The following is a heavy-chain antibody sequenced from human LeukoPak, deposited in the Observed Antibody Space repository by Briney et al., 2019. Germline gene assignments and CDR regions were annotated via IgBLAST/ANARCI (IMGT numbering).Heavy chain of an antibody. D-gene: IGHD3-10*01. J-gene: IGHJ5*02. CDR1: GGSMSTGYYP. V-gene: IGHV4-61*02. Sequence: PSETLSLNCTVSGGSMSTGYYPWNWIRQPAGKGLEWIGRIYTSGSTNYNPSLKSRVTVSVDTSKNQFSLKLSSVTAADTAVYYCARDYGSGDQKCFDPWGEGTLVTVSS. CDR2: IYTSGST. CDR3: ARDYGSGDQKCFDP.